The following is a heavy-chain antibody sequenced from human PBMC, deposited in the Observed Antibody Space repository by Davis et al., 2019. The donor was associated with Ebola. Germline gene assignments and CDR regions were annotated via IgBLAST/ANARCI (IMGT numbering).Heavy chain of an antibody. J-gene: IGHJ6*02. V-gene: IGHV3-11*01. CDR3: ARKFPPYSSSWYLSGMDV. D-gene: IGHD6-13*01. CDR2: ISSSGSTI. Sequence: GGSLRLSCAASGFTFSDYYMSWIRQAPGKGLEWVSYISSSGSTIYYADSVKGRFTISRDNAKNSLYLQMNSLRAEDTAVYYCARKFPPYSSSWYLSGMDVWGQGTTVTVSS. CDR1: GFTFSDYY.